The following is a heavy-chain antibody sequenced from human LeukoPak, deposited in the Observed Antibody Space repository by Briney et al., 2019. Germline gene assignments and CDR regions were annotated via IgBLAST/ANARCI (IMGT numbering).Heavy chain of an antibody. CDR2: INWNGGST. V-gene: IGHV3-20*04. Sequence: AGGSLRLSCAASGFTFDDYGMSWVRQAPGKGLEWVSGINWNGGSTGYADSVKGRFTISRDNAKNSLYLQMNSLRAEDMALYYCAKDIDSSGYYNAFDIWGQGTMVTVSS. CDR1: GFTFDDYG. D-gene: IGHD3-22*01. CDR3: AKDIDSSGYYNAFDI. J-gene: IGHJ3*02.